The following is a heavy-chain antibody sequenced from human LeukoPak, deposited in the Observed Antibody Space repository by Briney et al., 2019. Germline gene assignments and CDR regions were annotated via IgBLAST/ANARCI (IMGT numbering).Heavy chain of an antibody. D-gene: IGHD6-13*01. J-gene: IGHJ4*02. CDR3: AREGTAGRIDY. Sequence: PSETLSLTCTVSGGSISSSSYYWGWIRQPPGKGLEWIGRIYTSGSTNYNPSLKSRVTISVDTSKNQFSLKLSSVTAVDTAVYYCAREGTAGRIDYWGQGTLVTVSS. CDR2: IYTSGST. V-gene: IGHV4-39*07. CDR1: GGSISSSSYY.